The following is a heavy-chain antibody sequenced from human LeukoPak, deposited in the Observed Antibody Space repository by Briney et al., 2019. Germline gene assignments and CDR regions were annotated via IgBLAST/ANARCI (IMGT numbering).Heavy chain of an antibody. CDR2: IYSGGST. D-gene: IGHD2-15*01. Sequence: PSETLSLTCTVSGGSISSYYMSWVRQAPGKGLEWVSVIYSGGSTYYADSVKGRFTISRDNADNSLTLQMSSLRVEDTAVYYCARDPLAAATEWYFDFWGRGSLVTVSS. V-gene: IGHV3-66*01. J-gene: IGHJ2*01. CDR3: ARDPLAAATEWYFDF. CDR1: GGSISSYY.